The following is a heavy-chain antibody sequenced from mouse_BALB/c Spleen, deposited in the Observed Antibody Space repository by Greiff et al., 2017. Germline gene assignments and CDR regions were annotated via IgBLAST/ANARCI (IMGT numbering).Heavy chain of an antibody. Sequence: EVMLVESGGGLVQPGGSRKLSCAASGFTFSSFGMHWVRQAPEKGLEWVAYISSGSSTIYYADTVKGRFTISRDNPKNTLFLQMTSLRSEDTAMYYCARSPSWYFDVWGAGTTVTVSS. V-gene: IGHV5-17*02. CDR1: GFTFSSFG. CDR2: ISSGSSTI. J-gene: IGHJ1*01. CDR3: ARSPSWYFDV.